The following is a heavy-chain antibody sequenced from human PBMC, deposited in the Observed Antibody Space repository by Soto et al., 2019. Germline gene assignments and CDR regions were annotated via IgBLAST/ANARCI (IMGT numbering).Heavy chain of an antibody. J-gene: IGHJ5*02. CDR3: ARVNCSGGSCYPRGWFDP. V-gene: IGHV1-69*01. Sequence: QVQLVQSGAEVKKPGSSVKVSCKASGGTFSSYAISWVRQAPGQGLEWMGGIIPIFGTAHYAQKFQGRVTITADESTSTAYMELSSLRSEDTAVYYCARVNCSGGSCYPRGWFDPWGQGTLVTVSS. CDR2: IIPIFGTA. D-gene: IGHD2-15*01. CDR1: GGTFSSYA.